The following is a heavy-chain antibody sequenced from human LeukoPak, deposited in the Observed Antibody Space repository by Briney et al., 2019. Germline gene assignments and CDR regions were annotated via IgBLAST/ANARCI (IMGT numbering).Heavy chain of an antibody. CDR3: ARDNSVEDTAWWFDP. CDR1: GGTFTSNA. CDR2: IIPIFGTT. V-gene: IGHV1-69*05. J-gene: IGHJ5*02. Sequence: SVKVSCKASGGTFTSNAISRVRQAPGQGLEWMGGIIPIFGTTSYAQKFQGRVTMTRDMSTSTDYMELSSLRSEDTAVYYCARDNSVEDTAWWFDPWGQGTLVTVSS. D-gene: IGHD4-23*01.